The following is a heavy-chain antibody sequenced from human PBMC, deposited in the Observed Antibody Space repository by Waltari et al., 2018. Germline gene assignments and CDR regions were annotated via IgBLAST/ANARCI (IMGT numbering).Heavy chain of an antibody. CDR2: FDPEDGET. V-gene: IGHV1-24*01. CDR1: GYTLTELS. Sequence: QVQLVQSGAEVKKPGASVKVSCKVSGYTLTELSMHWVRQAPGKGLEWMGGFDPEDGETIYAQKFQGRVTITTDESTSTAYMELSSLRSEDTAVYYCASSSDYWGQGTLVTVSS. CDR3: ASSSDY. J-gene: IGHJ4*02. D-gene: IGHD3-10*01.